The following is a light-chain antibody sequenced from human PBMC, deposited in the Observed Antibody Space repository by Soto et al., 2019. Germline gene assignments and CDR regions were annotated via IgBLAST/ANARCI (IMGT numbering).Light chain of an antibody. V-gene: IGKV3-11*01. CDR1: QTINNN. J-gene: IGKJ4*01. Sequence: VMTRAPVTLSVSPGERATLSCRASQTINNNVAWYQLKDGQVPRLLIYGASTRAADVPARFSGGGSGTDFTLTISSLEPEDFAFYYCQQRNSWPLIFGGGTKVDIK. CDR2: GAS. CDR3: QQRNSWPLI.